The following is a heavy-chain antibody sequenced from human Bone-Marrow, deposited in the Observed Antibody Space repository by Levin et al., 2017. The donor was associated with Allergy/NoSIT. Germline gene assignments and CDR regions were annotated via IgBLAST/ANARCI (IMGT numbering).Heavy chain of an antibody. CDR1: GGSVSSGSYY. CDR3: ARDAYTYGYGWYFDL. V-gene: IGHV4-61*02. Sequence: SETLSLTCTVSGGSVSSGSYYWSWIRQPAGKGLEWVGRGHVSGTTTNNPSLTSRVAISLHTSKNQFSLKLSSVTAADTAVYYCARDAYTYGYGWYFDLWGRGTLVTVSS. CDR2: GHVSGTT. J-gene: IGHJ2*01. D-gene: IGHD5-18*01.